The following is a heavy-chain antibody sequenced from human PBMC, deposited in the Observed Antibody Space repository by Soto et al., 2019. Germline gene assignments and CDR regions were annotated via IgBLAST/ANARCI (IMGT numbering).Heavy chain of an antibody. CDR2: IYYSGST. J-gene: IGHJ6*02. V-gene: IGHV4-31*03. D-gene: IGHD3-10*01. CDR3: ARERALARSGSSVFGMDV. CDR1: GGSISSGGYY. Sequence: SETLSLTCTVSGGSISSGGYYWSWIRQHPGKGLEWIGYIYYSGSTYYNPSLKSRVTISVDTSKNQFSLKLSSVTAADTAVYYCARERALARSGSSVFGMDVWGQGTTVTVSS.